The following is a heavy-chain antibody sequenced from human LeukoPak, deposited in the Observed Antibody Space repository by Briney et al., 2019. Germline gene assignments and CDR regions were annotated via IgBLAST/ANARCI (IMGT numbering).Heavy chain of an antibody. CDR3: ARGWLLLWSFDL. V-gene: IGHV3-74*01. J-gene: IGHJ2*01. CDR2: INTDGSRI. CDR1: GFTFNDYW. Sequence: GGSLRLSCAASGFTFNDYWVHWVRQAPGQGLVWVSRINTDGSRIYYADSVRGRFTISRDDSKNTVDLQMNSLRVEDSAMYFCARGWLLLWSFDLWGRGALVTVSS. D-gene: IGHD3-22*01.